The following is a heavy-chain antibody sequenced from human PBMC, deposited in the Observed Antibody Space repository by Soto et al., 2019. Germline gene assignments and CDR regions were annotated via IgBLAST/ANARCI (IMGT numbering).Heavy chain of an antibody. CDR1: GFTFSSYG. Sequence: PGGSLRLSCAASGFTFSSYGMHWVRQAPGKGLEWVAFISYDGSNKYYADSVKGRFTISRDNSKNTLYLQMNSLRAEDTAVYYCAKDQGIAVAAPGEFDYWGQGTLVTVSS. J-gene: IGHJ4*02. CDR3: AKDQGIAVAAPGEFDY. V-gene: IGHV3-30*18. CDR2: ISYDGSNK. D-gene: IGHD6-19*01.